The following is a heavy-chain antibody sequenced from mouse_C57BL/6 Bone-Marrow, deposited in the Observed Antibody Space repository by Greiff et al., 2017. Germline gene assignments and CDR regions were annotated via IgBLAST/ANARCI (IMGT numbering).Heavy chain of an antibody. D-gene: IGHD1-1*01. J-gene: IGHJ1*03. Sequence: EVKLMESGGGLVKPGGSLKLSCAASGFTFRSYAMSWVRPTPAKRLEWVATISAGGSYAYYPDNVKGRFTISRDHDKNNLYLQMSHLKSEDTAMYYCARRGPPPLRYFDVWGTGTTVTVSS. CDR2: ISAGGSYA. CDR3: ARRGPPPLRYFDV. V-gene: IGHV5-4*03. CDR1: GFTFRSYA.